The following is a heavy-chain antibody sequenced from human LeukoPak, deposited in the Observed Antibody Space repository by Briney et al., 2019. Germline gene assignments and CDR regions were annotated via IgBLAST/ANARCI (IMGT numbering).Heavy chain of an antibody. CDR3: ARLAIDAYSSSSGRDY. CDR2: IYYSGST. Sequence: SETLSLTCTVSGGSISSSSYYWGWIRQPPGKGLEWIGSIYYSGSTYYNPSLKSRVTISVDTSKNQFSLKLSSVTAADTAVYYCARLAIDAYSSSSGRDYWGQGTLVTVSS. D-gene: IGHD6-6*01. V-gene: IGHV4-39*01. J-gene: IGHJ4*02. CDR1: GGSISSSSYY.